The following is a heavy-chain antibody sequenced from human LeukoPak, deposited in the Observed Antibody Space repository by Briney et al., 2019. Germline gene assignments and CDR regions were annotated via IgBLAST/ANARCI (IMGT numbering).Heavy chain of an antibody. CDR1: GYTFTGYY. D-gene: IGHD3-3*01. Sequence: GASVKVSCKASGYTFTGYYMHWVRQAPGQGLEWMGIINPSGGSTSYAQKFQGRVTMTRDMSTSTVYMELSSLRSEDTAVYYCARASLTDYDFWSGPFRTDAFDIWGQGTMVTVSS. V-gene: IGHV1-46*01. CDR2: INPSGGST. CDR3: ARASLTDYDFWSGPFRTDAFDI. J-gene: IGHJ3*02.